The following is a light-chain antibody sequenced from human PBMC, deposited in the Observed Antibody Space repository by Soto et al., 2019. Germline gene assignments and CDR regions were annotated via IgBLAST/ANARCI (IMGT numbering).Light chain of an antibody. CDR1: SRDVGGYNY. Sequence: QSALTQPASVSGSPGQSITISCTGTSRDVGGYNYVSWYQHHPGKAPKLMIYDVSNRPSGVSNRFSGSKSGNTASLTISGLQPEDEADYYCSSYTTSNTRQIVFGTGTKVPVL. V-gene: IGLV2-14*03. J-gene: IGLJ1*01. CDR3: SSYTTSNTRQIV. CDR2: DVS.